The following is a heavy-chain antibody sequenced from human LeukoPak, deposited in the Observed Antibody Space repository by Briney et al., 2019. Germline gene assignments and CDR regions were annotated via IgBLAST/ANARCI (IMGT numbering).Heavy chain of an antibody. CDR3: ARDEYYYDSSGYFYFDY. CDR1: GFTFSSYA. Sequence: GGSLRLSCAASGFTFSSYAMHWVRQAPGKGLEWVAFIRYDGRNKYYADSVKGRFTISRDNSKNTLYLQMNSLRAEDTAVYYCARDEYYYDSSGYFYFDYWGQGTLVTVSS. D-gene: IGHD3-22*01. V-gene: IGHV3-30*02. J-gene: IGHJ4*02. CDR2: IRYDGRNK.